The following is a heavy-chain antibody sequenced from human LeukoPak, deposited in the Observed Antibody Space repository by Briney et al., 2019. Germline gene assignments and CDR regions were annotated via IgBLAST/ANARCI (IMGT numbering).Heavy chain of an antibody. CDR2: IYYSRST. CDR3: ARHFSGWTPPGIYYYYYYMDV. CDR1: GGSISSSSYY. Sequence: PSETLSLTCTVSGGSISSSSYYWGWLRQPPGKGLEWIGRIYYSRSTYYNPSLKSRVTISVDTSKNQFSLKLNSVTAADTAVYYCARHFSGWTPPGIYYYYYYMDVWGKGTTVTISS. D-gene: IGHD6-19*01. V-gene: IGHV4-39*01. J-gene: IGHJ6*03.